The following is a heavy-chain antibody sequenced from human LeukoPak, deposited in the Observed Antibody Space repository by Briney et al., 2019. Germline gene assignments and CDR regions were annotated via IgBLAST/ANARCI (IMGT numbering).Heavy chain of an antibody. V-gene: IGHV4-34*01. D-gene: IGHD6-13*01. Sequence: SETLSLTCAVYGESFSGYYWSWIRQPPGKGLEWIGEINHSGSTNYNPSLKSRVTISVDTSKNQFSLKLSSVTAADTAVYYCAAAGRTHLTSYYFDYWGQGTLVTVSS. J-gene: IGHJ4*02. CDR1: GESFSGYY. CDR3: AAAGRTHLTSYYFDY. CDR2: INHSGST.